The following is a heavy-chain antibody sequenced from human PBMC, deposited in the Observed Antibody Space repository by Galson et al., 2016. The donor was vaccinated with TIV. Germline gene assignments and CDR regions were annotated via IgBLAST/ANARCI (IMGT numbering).Heavy chain of an antibody. CDR2: IDWDDDT. J-gene: IGHJ4*02. V-gene: IGHV2-70*11. Sequence: PALVKPTQTLTLTCTFSGFSLSTSEVCVGWIRQPPGKALEWLARIDWDDDTYYSTSLKTRLTISKDTSKNQVVLRMTSMDPVDTATYFCARMVYGDYPPRFYYDNWGQGILVTVSS. D-gene: IGHD4-17*01. CDR1: GFSLSTSEVC. CDR3: ARMVYGDYPPRFYYDN.